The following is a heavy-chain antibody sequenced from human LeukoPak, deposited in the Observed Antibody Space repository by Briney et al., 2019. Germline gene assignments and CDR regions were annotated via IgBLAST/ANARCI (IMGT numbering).Heavy chain of an antibody. D-gene: IGHD2-15*01. J-gene: IGHJ6*04. CDR3: ARVRGYCIVGSGNYSTVMNV. Sequence: PSQTLSLTCTVSGGSISSGDYYWSWIRQPPGKGLEWIGYIYYSGSTYYNPSLKSRVTISVGTSKNQFSLKLSSVTAADTAVYYCARVRGYCIVGSGNYSTVMNVWGKGTRVTVSS. CDR2: IYYSGST. V-gene: IGHV4-30-4*01. CDR1: GGSISSGDYY.